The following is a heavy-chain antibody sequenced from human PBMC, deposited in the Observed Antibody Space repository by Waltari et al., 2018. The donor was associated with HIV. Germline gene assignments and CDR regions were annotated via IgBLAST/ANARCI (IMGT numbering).Heavy chain of an antibody. CDR2: IWYDGSNK. D-gene: IGHD3-9*01. CDR1: GFPFSSYG. CDR3: ARDRTSLRYFDWLDY. Sequence: QVQLVGSGGGVVQPGRSLRLSCAASGFPFSSYGMPWVRRAPGKGLEWVAVIWYDGSNKYYADSVKGRFTISRDNSKNTLYLQMNSLRAEDTAVYYCARDRTSLRYFDWLDYWGQGTLVTVSS. V-gene: IGHV3-33*01. J-gene: IGHJ4*02.